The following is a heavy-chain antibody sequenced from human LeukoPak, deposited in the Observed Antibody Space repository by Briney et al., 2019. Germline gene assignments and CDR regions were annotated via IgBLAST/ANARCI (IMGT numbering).Heavy chain of an antibody. V-gene: IGHV4-39*02. CDR2: INYSGST. CDR3: AREARRDGYNPRGY. CDR1: GGYISSNTYY. J-gene: IGHJ4*02. D-gene: IGHD5-24*01. Sequence: SETLSLTCTVSGGYISSNTYYWGWIRQPPGKGLECIGSINYSGSTYYNPSLKSRVTISVDTSRNQFSLKLSSVTAADTAVYYCAREARRDGYNPRGYWGQGTLVTVSS.